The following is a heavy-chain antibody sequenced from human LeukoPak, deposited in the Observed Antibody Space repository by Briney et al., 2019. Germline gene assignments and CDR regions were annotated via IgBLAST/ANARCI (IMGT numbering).Heavy chain of an antibody. CDR2: ISWNSGSI. V-gene: IGHV3-9*01. CDR3: AKDSGGSLGSAFDV. Sequence: PGRSLRLSCAASGFTFDDYAMHWVRQAPGKGLEWVSGISWNSGSIGYADSVKGRFTISRDNAKNSLYLQMNSLRAEDTALYYCAKDSGGSLGSAFDVWGQGTMVTVSS. CDR1: GFTFDDYA. J-gene: IGHJ3*01. D-gene: IGHD1-26*01.